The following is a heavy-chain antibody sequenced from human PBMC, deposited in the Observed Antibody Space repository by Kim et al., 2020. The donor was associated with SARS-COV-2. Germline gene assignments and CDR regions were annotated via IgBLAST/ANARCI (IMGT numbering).Heavy chain of an antibody. CDR2: IRNDGNNT. Sequence: GGSLRLSCAASGFTFSSSGMHWVRQAPGKGLEWLSLIRNDGNNTDYADSVKGRFTISRDNAKNTMYLQMNSLRAEDTAVYYCARNRCGPAYYWDHGGL. CDR3: ARNRCGPAYY. J-gene: IGHJ4*01. V-gene: IGHV3-33*08. D-gene: IGHD1-26*01. CDR1: GFTFSSSG.